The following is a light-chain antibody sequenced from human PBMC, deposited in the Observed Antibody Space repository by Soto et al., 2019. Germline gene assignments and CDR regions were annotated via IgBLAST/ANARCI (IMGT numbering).Light chain of an antibody. J-gene: IGKJ3*01. Sequence: EIVLTQSPGTLSLSPGERATLSCRASQSVSSSYLAWYQQKPGQAPRLLIYGASSRATGIPDRFSGSGSGTDVTLTISRLEPEDFAVYYCQQYGSSPPHTFGPGTKVDIK. V-gene: IGKV3-20*01. CDR3: QQYGSSPPHT. CDR1: QSVSSSY. CDR2: GAS.